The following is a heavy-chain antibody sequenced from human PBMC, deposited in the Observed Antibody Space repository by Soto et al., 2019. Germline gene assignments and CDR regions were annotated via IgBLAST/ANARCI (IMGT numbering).Heavy chain of an antibody. J-gene: IGHJ4*02. V-gene: IGHV1-69*13. CDR2: IIPIFGTA. CDR3: ARSFVRYYYDSSGHHFDY. D-gene: IGHD3-22*01. CDR1: GGTFSSYA. Sequence: SVKVSCKASGGTFSSYAISWVRQAPGQGLEWMGGIIPIFGTANYAQKFQGRVTITADESTSTAYMELSSLRSEDTAVYYCARSFVRYYYDSSGHHFDYWGQGTLVTVSS.